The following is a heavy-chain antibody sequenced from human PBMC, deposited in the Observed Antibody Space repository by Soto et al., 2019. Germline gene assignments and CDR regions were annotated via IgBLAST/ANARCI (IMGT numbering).Heavy chain of an antibody. J-gene: IGHJ4*02. Sequence: EVQLVESGGGLIQPGGSLRLSCTASGFTVSSNYMSWVRQAPGKGLEWVSAISGSGGSTYYADSVKGRFTISRDNSKNTLYLQMNSLRAEDTAVYYCAKGVKMATSDYWGQGTLVTVSS. CDR1: GFTVSSNY. CDR3: AKGVKMATSDY. V-gene: IGHV3-23*04. D-gene: IGHD5-12*01. CDR2: ISGSGGST.